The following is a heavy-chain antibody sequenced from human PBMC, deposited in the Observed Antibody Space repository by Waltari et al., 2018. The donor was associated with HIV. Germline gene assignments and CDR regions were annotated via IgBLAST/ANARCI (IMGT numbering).Heavy chain of an antibody. CDR2: IYPGHSET. V-gene: IGHV5-51*01. J-gene: IGHJ5*02. CDR1: GYSFTSYW. CDR3: ARLPGPVGLGELSSNWFDP. D-gene: IGHD3-16*02. Sequence: EVQLVQSGAEVKKPGESLKISCKGSGYSFTSYWIGWVRQMHGKGLEWMGIIYPGHSETRYSPSFQGQVTISADKSISTAYLQWSSLKALDTAMYYCARLPGPVGLGELSSNWFDPWGQGTLVTVSS.